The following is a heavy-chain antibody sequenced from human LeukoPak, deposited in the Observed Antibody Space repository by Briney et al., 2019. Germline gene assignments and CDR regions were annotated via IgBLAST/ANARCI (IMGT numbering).Heavy chain of an antibody. CDR1: GYTFTGYY. D-gene: IGHD1-14*01. CDR3: ARSSTGNGVHFDY. J-gene: IGHJ4*02. CDR2: INPNSGGT. V-gene: IGHV1-2*02. Sequence: GASVKVSCKVSGYTFTGYYMHWVRPAPGQGLEWMGWINPNSGGTNYAQKFQGRVTMTRDTSTSTVYMELSSLRSEDTAVYYCARSSTGNGVHFDYWGQGTLVTVSS.